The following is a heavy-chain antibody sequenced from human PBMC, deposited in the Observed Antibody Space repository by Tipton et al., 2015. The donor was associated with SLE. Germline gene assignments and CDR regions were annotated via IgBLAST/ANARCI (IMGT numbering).Heavy chain of an antibody. CDR2: VKEHGSEK. CDR1: GFTFSTYW. J-gene: IGHJ4*02. V-gene: IGHV3-7*01. Sequence: SPRLSCAASGFTFSTYWMSWVRQAPGKGLEWVANVKEHGSEKYYVDSVKGRFTISRDNAKNSLYLQMNSLRAEDTAVYYCARDLSGYSYGSYFDFWGQGTLVTVSS. D-gene: IGHD5-18*01. CDR3: ARDLSGYSYGSYFDF.